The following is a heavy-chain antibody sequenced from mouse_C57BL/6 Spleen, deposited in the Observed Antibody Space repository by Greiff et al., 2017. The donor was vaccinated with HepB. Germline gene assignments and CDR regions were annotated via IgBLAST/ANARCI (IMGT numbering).Heavy chain of an antibody. V-gene: IGHV1-82*01. CDR1: GYAFSSSW. Sequence: VQLQQSGPELVKPGASVKISCKASGYAFSSSWMNWVKQRPGKGLEWIGRIYPGDGDTNYNGKFKGKATLTADKSSSTAYMQLSSLTSEESAVYFCARRDYGSSYYFDDWGQGTTLTVSS. D-gene: IGHD1-1*01. CDR3: ARRDYGSSYYFDD. J-gene: IGHJ2*01. CDR2: IYPGDGDT.